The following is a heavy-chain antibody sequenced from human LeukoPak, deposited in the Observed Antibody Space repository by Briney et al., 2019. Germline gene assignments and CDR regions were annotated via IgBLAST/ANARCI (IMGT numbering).Heavy chain of an antibody. CDR2: MFYSGST. CDR3: ARGGYYGSGSFYGMDV. CDR1: GGSISSYY. J-gene: IGHJ6*02. V-gene: IGHV4-59*01. D-gene: IGHD3-10*01. Sequence: KPSETLSLTCTVSGGSISSYYWSWIRQPPGEGLEWIGYMFYSGSTNYNPSLKSRVTISVDTSKNQFSLKLSSVTAADTAVYYCARGGYYGSGSFYGMDVWGQGTTVTVSS.